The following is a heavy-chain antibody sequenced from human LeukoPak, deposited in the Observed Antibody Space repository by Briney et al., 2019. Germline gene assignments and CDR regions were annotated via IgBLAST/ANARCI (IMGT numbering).Heavy chain of an antibody. CDR2: INPNSGGT. D-gene: IGHD5-18*01. J-gene: IGHJ6*03. Sequence: GASVKVSCKASGYTFTGYYMHWVRQAPGQGLEWMGWINPNSGGTNYAQKFQGRVTMTRDTSISTAYMELSRLRSDDTAVYYCARDTAMAFYYMDVWGKGTMVTVSS. CDR3: ARDTAMAFYYMDV. V-gene: IGHV1-2*02. CDR1: GYTFTGYY.